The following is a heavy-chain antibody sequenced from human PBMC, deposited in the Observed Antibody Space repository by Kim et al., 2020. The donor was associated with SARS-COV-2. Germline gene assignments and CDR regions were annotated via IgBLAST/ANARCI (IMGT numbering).Heavy chain of an antibody. CDR2: VSGSGRTT. J-gene: IGHJ4*02. CDR3: AARFGYQFDY. D-gene: IGHD6-25*01. V-gene: IGHV3-23*01. Sequence: GGSLRLSCAASGFTFNNYAMSWVRQAPGQGLEWISGVSGSGRTTYYADSVKGRFTISRYNSKNTFYLQVDSLRAEDTAVYFCAARFGYQFDYWGQGTLVTVSS. CDR1: GFTFNNYA.